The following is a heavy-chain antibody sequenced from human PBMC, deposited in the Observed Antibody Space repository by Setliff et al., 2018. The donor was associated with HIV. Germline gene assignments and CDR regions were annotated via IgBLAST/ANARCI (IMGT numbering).Heavy chain of an antibody. V-gene: IGHV1-69-2*01. J-gene: IGHJ4*02. CDR2: VDPEDDKT. CDR3: VTGEGLRF. CDR1: TYTFTDYY. Sequence: ASVTVSCKASTYTFTDYYMHWVQQAPGKGLEWMGRVDPEDDKTIYAEKFQGRVTMTTATSSDTAYLYLSSLRSEDTAVYYCVTGEGLRFWGQGTLVTVSS. D-gene: IGHD2-15*01.